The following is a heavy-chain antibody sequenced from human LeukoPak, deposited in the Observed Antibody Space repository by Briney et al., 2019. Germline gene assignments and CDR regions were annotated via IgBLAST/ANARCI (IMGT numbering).Heavy chain of an antibody. J-gene: IGHJ3*02. V-gene: IGHV1-18*01. CDR3: ARDPRSRQPSYDAFDI. CDR2: ISAYNGNT. CDR1: GYTFTSYG. D-gene: IGHD1-1*01. Sequence: VSVKVSCKASGYTFTSYGISWVRQAPGQGLEWMGWISAYNGNTNYAQKVQGRVTMTTDTSTSTAYMELRSLRSDDTAVYYCARDPRSRQPSYDAFDIWGQGTMVTVSS.